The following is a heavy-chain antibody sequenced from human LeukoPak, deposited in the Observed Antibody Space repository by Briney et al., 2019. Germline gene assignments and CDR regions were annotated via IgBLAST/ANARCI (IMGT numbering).Heavy chain of an antibody. Sequence: ASVKVSCKASGYTFTGYYMHWVRQAPGQGLEWMGWINPNSGGTNYAQKFQGRVTMTRDTSVSTAYMELSRLRSDDTAVYYCARLVGQDFRLDYWGQGTLVTVSS. J-gene: IGHJ4*02. V-gene: IGHV1-2*02. CDR2: INPNSGGT. CDR1: GYTFTGYY. D-gene: IGHD3-10*01. CDR3: ARLVGQDFRLDY.